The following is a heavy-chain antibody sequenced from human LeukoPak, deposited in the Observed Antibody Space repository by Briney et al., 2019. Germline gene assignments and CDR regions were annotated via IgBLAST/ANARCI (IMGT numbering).Heavy chain of an antibody. CDR3: ARGLYSNYFRWFDP. D-gene: IGHD4-11*01. CDR1: GGYLSGFY. CDR2: INHSGST. Sequence: KPSETLSLTRAVLGGYLSGFYWMRIRPPPGKGVEWGGEINHSGSTNYNPSLKSRVTISVDTSKNQFSLKLSSVTAADTAVYYCARGLYSNYFRWFDPWGQGTLVTVSS. V-gene: IGHV4-34*01. J-gene: IGHJ5*02.